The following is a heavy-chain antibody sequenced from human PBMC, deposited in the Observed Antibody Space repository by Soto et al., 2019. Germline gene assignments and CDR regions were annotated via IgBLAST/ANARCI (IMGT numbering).Heavy chain of an antibody. D-gene: IGHD1-7*01. CDR2: TYYRSKWYN. CDR1: GDSVSSNSAA. Sequence: SQTLSLTCAISGDSVSSNSAAWNWIRQSPSRGLEWLGRTYYRSKWYNDYAVSVKSRITINPDTSKNQFSLQMNSLKTEDTAVYYCTTDPVWNLDYYYYYGMDVWGQGTTVTVSS. V-gene: IGHV6-1*01. J-gene: IGHJ6*02. CDR3: TTDPVWNLDYYYYYGMDV.